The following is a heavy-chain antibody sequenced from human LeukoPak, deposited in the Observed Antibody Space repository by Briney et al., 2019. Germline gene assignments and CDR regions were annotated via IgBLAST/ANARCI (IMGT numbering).Heavy chain of an antibody. CDR3: AKSVWEWLSSALDY. V-gene: IGHV3-23*01. CDR2: ISGSGGYT. J-gene: IGHJ4*02. Sequence: GGSLRLSCEASGFTFSSYAMTWVRQAPGKGLEWVSSISGSGGYTYYTDSVQGRFTISRDNSKNTLYLQMNSLRAEDTAVYYCAKSVWEWLSSALDYWGQGTLVTVSS. CDR1: GFTFSSYA. D-gene: IGHD3-3*01.